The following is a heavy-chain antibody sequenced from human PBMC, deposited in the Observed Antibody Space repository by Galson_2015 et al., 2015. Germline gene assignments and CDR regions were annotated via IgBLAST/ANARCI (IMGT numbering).Heavy chain of an antibody. CDR2: IYSGGST. CDR3: STVTNPLRSFDS. Sequence: SLRLSCAASGFTVSTNYMTWVRQAPGKGLEWLSIIYSGGSTYYADSVKGRIAISRNNSKNTLDLQMNSLRAEDTAVYYCSTVTNPLRSFDSWGQGTLVTVSS. D-gene: IGHD3-3*01. V-gene: IGHV3-53*01. J-gene: IGHJ4*02. CDR1: GFTVSTNY.